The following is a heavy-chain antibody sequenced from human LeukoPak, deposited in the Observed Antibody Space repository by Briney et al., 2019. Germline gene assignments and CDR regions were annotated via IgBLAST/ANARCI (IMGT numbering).Heavy chain of an antibody. D-gene: IGHD3-22*01. CDR2: INHSGST. CDR3: ARGTYYYDSSGYSFDY. V-gene: IGHV4-34*01. Sequence: PSETLSLTCAVHGGSFSGYYWSWIRQPPGKGLEWIGEINHSGSTNYNPSLKSRVTISVDTSKNQFSLKLSSVTAADTAVYYCARGTYYYDSSGYSFDYWGQGTLVTVSS. J-gene: IGHJ4*02. CDR1: GGSFSGYY.